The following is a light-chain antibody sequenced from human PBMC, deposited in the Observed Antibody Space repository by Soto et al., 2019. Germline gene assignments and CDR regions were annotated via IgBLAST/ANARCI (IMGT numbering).Light chain of an antibody. Sequence: QSVLTQPASVSGSPGQSITISCTGTSSDIGGYNYVSWYQQLPGKVPKLIIYDVSNRPSGVSDRFSGSKSGNAASLTISGLQAEDEADYYCSSYTSTSTLYVFGTGIKLTVL. CDR1: SSDIGGYNY. CDR3: SSYTSTSTLYV. CDR2: DVS. V-gene: IGLV2-14*03. J-gene: IGLJ1*01.